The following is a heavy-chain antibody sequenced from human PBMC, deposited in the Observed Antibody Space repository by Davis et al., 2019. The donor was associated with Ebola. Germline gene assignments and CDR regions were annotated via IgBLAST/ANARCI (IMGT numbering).Heavy chain of an antibody. V-gene: IGHV5-51*01. CDR3: ARLGSSNWLGGYYFDY. J-gene: IGHJ4*02. Sequence: GESLKISCKGSGYSFTSKWIGWVRQMPGKGLEWMGIIYPGDSDTRYRPSFQGQVTISADKSINTAYLQWSSLKASDTAMYYCARLGSSNWLGGYYFDYWGQGTLVTVSS. D-gene: IGHD6-13*01. CDR1: GYSFTSKW. CDR2: IYPGDSDT.